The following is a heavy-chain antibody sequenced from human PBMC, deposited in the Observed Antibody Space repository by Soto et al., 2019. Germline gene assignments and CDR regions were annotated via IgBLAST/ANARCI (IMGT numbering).Heavy chain of an antibody. V-gene: IGHV3-23*01. CDR3: AKDSTMVRGVIPASFDY. Sequence: GGSLRLSCAASGFTFSNYGMSWVLQAPWKGLEWVSTISASGGSPYYADSVKGRFTISRDNSKNTLFLQMNSLRAEDTAVYHCAKDSTMVRGVIPASFDYWGQGALVTVSS. CDR2: ISASGGSP. J-gene: IGHJ4*02. CDR1: GFTFSNYG. D-gene: IGHD3-10*01.